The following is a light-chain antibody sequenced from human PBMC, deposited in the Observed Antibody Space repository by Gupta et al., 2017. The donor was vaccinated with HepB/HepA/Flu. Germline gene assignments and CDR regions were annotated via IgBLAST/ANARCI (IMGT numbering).Light chain of an antibody. V-gene: IGLV10-54*04. CDR2: RNN. J-gene: IGLJ3*02. CDR3: AAWDRSLSGWV. CDR1: SDNVGNLG. Sequence: HAGLTQPPSVSTDLRQTATIACSGNSDNVGNLGAVWLQQHQGHPHKVLAYRNNNRPSGISERVSATRSGNTGTRTISGLQPEDEAEYDCAAWDRSLSGWVFGGRTQLTV.